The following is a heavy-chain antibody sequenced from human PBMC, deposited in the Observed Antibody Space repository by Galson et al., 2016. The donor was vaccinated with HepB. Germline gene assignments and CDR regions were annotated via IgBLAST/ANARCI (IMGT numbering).Heavy chain of an antibody. D-gene: IGHD2/OR15-2a*01. CDR3: TNDVGLVMFGL. CDR2: ISSDGDNK. Sequence: SLRLSCAVSGFSFSDYAMSWVRQGPGKRLEWVSTISSDGDNKHYLDSVKGRSTVSRDNSKNTLDLQMNSLRAEDTAVYYCTNDVGLVMFGLWGRGTLVTVSS. V-gene: IGHV3-23*01. CDR1: GFSFSDYA. J-gene: IGHJ1*01.